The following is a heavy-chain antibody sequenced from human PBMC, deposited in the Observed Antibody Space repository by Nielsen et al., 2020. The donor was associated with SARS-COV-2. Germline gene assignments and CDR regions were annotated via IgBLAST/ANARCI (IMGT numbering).Heavy chain of an antibody. Sequence: SETLSLTCTVSGGSISSGGYYWSWIRHHPGKGLEWIGYIYFSGRTCYNPSLKSRVTISVDTSKNQFSLSLRSVSAADTAAYYCARESSGYDHYKYGMDVWGLGATVTVSS. J-gene: IGHJ6*02. CDR3: ARESSGYDHYKYGMDV. CDR2: IYFSGRT. D-gene: IGHD5-12*01. V-gene: IGHV4-31*03. CDR1: GGSISSGGYY.